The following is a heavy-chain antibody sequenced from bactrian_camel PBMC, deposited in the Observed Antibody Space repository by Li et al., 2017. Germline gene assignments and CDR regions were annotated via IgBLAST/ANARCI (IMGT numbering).Heavy chain of an antibody. Sequence: VQLVESGGGSVQPGGSLRLSCSYTRRPNYVTWFRRGPGKGPEGVAGIDSDGVTDYADSVKGRFDISRDKTKNTVYLQMNSLEPEDSATYYCASDSYGACGAWYATHFRYRGQGTQVTVS. CDR2: IDSDGVT. CDR1: YTRRPNY. D-gene: IGHD6*01. J-gene: IGHJ4*01. V-gene: IGHV3S10*01.